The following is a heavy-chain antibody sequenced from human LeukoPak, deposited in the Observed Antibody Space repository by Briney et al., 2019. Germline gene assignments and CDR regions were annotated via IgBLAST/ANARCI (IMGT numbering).Heavy chain of an antibody. V-gene: IGHV4-39*01. CDR1: GDSISSSTYN. CDR3: ARHGYSSAVYVDH. D-gene: IGHD6-25*01. Sequence: SETLSLTCTVSGDSISSSTYNWGWVRQPPGKGLEYIASIYYSGSTYYNPSLKSRVSISVDTSKNQFSLKLSSVTAADTAVYYCARHGYSSAVYVDHWGQGTLVTVSS. CDR2: IYYSGST. J-gene: IGHJ5*02.